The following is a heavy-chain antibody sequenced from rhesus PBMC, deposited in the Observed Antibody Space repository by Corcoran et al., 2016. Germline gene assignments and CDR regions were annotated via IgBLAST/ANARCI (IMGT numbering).Heavy chain of an antibody. CDR3: ARGSGKYGLGY. CDR1: GGSISSNY. CDR2: ISDSGGKT. Sequence: QLQLQESGPGLVKPSETLSLTCAVSGGSISSNYCSWIRQPPGKGLEGIGRISDSGGKTDYNPPLTSRGTISTDTSKNQFSLKLSTVTAADTAVYYCARGSGKYGLGYWGQGVLVTVSS. D-gene: IGHD6-25*01. J-gene: IGHJ4*01. V-gene: IGHV4-173*01.